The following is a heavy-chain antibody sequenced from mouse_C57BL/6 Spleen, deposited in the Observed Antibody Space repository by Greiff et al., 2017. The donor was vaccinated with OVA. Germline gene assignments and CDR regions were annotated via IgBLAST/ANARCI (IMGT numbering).Heavy chain of an antibody. CDR3: ARGGTTDEGAMDY. CDR1: GYTFTDYY. D-gene: IGHD1-1*01. Sequence: QVQLKESGAELVRPGASVKLSCKASGYTFTDYYINWVKQRPGQGLEWIARIYPGSGNTYYNEKFKGKATLTAEKSSSTAYMQLSSLTSEDSAVYFCARGGTTDEGAMDYWGQGTSVTVSS. J-gene: IGHJ4*01. CDR2: IYPGSGNT. V-gene: IGHV1-76*01.